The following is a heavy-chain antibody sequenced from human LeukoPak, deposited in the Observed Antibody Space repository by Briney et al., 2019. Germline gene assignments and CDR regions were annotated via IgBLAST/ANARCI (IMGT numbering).Heavy chain of an antibody. CDR3: ARDIRGSRWFEP. Sequence: ASVKVSCKASGYTFTSLDVNWVRQATGQGLEWIGWMNPNTGNTGYAQRFQGRVTMTRDTSINTAYMELSSLTSEDTAVYYCARDIRGSRWFEPWGRGTLVTVSS. CDR1: GYTFTSLD. V-gene: IGHV1-8*01. J-gene: IGHJ5*02. CDR2: MNPNTGNT.